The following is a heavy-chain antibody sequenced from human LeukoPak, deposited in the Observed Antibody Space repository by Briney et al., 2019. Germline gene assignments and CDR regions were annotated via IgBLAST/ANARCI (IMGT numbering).Heavy chain of an antibody. CDR3: AKDPSNERGFDY. CDR1: GFSVNTNY. J-gene: IGHJ4*02. D-gene: IGHD4-11*01. Sequence: PGGSLRLSCAASGFSVNTNYMTWVRQAPGKGLEWVAVVWFDGRSKYYADSVKGRFTISKDNSKNTLYLQMNSLRAEDTAVYYCAKDPSNERGFDYWGQGTLVTVSS. CDR2: VWFDGRSK. V-gene: IGHV3-33*03.